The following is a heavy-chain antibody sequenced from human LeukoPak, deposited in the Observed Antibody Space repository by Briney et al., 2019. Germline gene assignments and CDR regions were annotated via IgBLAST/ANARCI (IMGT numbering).Heavy chain of an antibody. Sequence: PGGSLRLSCAPSGFSLRDYSMDWVRQAPGKGLELVSSISSSSRYTFYVDSVKGRFTISRDNAKNSLYLQMNSLRVEDTAVYYCARDEARGYDFRPQDHWGQGTLVSVSS. CDR2: ISSSSRYT. CDR1: GFSLRDYS. V-gene: IGHV3-21*01. CDR3: ARDEARGYDFRPQDH. D-gene: IGHD3-3*01. J-gene: IGHJ4*02.